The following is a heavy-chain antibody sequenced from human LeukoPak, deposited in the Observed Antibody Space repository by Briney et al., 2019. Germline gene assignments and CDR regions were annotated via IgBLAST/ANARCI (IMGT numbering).Heavy chain of an antibody. CDR2: IKQDGSEK. CDR3: ARDTAKDGTIAAAGTNDY. J-gene: IGHJ4*02. V-gene: IGHV3-7*01. CDR1: GFIFSSYW. Sequence: PGGSLRLSCAASGFIFSSYWMSWVRQAPGKGLEWVANIKQDGSEKYYVDSVKGRFTISRDNAKNSLYLQMNSLRAEDTAVYYCARDTAKDGTIAAAGTNDYWGQGTLVTVSS. D-gene: IGHD6-13*01.